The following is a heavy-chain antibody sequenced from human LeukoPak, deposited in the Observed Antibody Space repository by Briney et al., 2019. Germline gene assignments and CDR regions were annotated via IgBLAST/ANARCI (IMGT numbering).Heavy chain of an antibody. CDR1: GGSISSHY. CDR2: IYYSGST. Sequence: SETLSLTCTVSGGSISSHYWSWIRQPPGKGLEWIGYIYYSGSTNYNPSLKSRVTISVDTSKNQFSLKLSSVTAADTAVYYCASSDSSGYTFDYWGQGTLVTVPS. J-gene: IGHJ4*02. D-gene: IGHD3-22*01. CDR3: ASSDSSGYTFDY. V-gene: IGHV4-59*11.